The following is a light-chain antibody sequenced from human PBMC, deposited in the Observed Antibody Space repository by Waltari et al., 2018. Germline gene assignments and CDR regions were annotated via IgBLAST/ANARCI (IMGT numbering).Light chain of an antibody. CDR3: SSYTSSSTLV. V-gene: IGLV2-14*03. CDR2: DVS. J-gene: IGLJ2*01. CDR1: SSDVGGYNY. Sequence: QSALTQPASVSGSPGQSIHISCTGTSSDVGGYNYVSWYQQHPGKAPKLMIYDVSNRPSGVSNRFSCSKSGNTASLTIAGLQAEDEADYYCSSYTSSSTLVFGGGTKLTVL.